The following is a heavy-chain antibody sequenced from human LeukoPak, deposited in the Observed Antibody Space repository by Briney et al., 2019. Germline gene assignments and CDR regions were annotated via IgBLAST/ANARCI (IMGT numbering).Heavy chain of an antibody. CDR2: IWYDGTNE. CDR1: GFKLNTYG. CDR3: ARRVGLSPMTDY. Sequence: PGGSLRLSCVASGFKLNTYGMHWVRQAPGRGLEWVAIIWYDGTNENYADSVKGRFTISRDDSENTLYLQMNNVRVEDTALYYCARRVGLSPMTDYWGQGTLVTVSS. J-gene: IGHJ4*02. D-gene: IGHD2/OR15-2a*01. V-gene: IGHV3-33*01.